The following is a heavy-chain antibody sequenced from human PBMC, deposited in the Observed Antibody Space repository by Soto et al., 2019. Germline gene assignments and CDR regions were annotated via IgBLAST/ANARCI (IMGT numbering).Heavy chain of an antibody. CDR3: ARVWGLYSSSPDYYYYYGMDV. D-gene: IGHD6-6*01. V-gene: IGHV3-33*01. Sequence: SLRLSSAASGFTFSIYGMHGVRQAPGEGLEWVAVIWYDGSNKYYADSVKGRFTISRDNSKNTLYLQMNSLRAEDTAVYYCARVWGLYSSSPDYYYYYGMDVWGQGT. CDR1: GFTFSIYG. CDR2: IWYDGSNK. J-gene: IGHJ6*02.